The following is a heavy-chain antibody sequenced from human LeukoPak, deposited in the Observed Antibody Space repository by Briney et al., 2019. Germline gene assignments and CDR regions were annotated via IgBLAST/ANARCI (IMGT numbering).Heavy chain of an antibody. CDR3: ASDSAWNLHGGYLDH. Sequence: GGSLRLSCAASGFTFSSYGMHWVRQAPGKGPEGVAFIRYDGSNKYYADSVKGRFTISRDNSKNTLYLQMNSLRAEDTAVYYCASDSAWNLHGGYLDHWGQGTLVSVSS. V-gene: IGHV3-30*02. J-gene: IGHJ4*02. CDR2: IRYDGSNK. CDR1: GFTFSSYG. D-gene: IGHD2-15*01.